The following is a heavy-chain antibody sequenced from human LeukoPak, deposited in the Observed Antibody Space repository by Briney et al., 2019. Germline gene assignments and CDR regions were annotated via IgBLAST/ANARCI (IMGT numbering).Heavy chain of an antibody. CDR3: ASRGIAVAGTKLSPDY. D-gene: IGHD6-19*01. CDR2: ISSSSSTI. Sequence: GGSLRLSCAASGFTFSSYPMNWVRQAPGKGLEWVSYISSSSSTIYYADSVKGRFTISRDNAKNSLYLQMNSLRAEDTAVYYCASRGIAVAGTKLSPDYWGQGTLVTVSS. J-gene: IGHJ4*02. V-gene: IGHV3-48*01. CDR1: GFTFSSYP.